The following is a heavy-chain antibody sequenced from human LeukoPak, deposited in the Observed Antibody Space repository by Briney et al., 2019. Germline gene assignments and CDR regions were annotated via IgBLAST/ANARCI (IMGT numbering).Heavy chain of an antibody. J-gene: IGHJ4*02. D-gene: IGHD3-9*01. Sequence: PSETLSVTCTVSGGSISSYYWSRIRQPPGKGLEWIGYIYYSGSTNYNPSLKSRVTISVDTSKNQFSLKLSSVTAADTAVYYCARVADILTGYYLGYWGQGTLVTVSS. CDR1: GGSISSYY. V-gene: IGHV4-59*01. CDR2: IYYSGST. CDR3: ARVADILTGYYLGY.